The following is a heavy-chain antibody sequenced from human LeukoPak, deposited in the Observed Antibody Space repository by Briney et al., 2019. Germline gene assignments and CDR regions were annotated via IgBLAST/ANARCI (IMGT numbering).Heavy chain of an antibody. CDR2: IYPADSDI. V-gene: IGHV5-51*01. D-gene: IGHD2-15*01. CDR1: GYSINNYW. J-gene: IGHJ5*02. Sequence: KDGESPKISCKGSGYSINNYWIGWVRQMPGKGLEWMGIIYPADSDIRYSPSFQGQVTISADKSISTAYLQWSSLKASDTAMYYCARQEYCSGGSCYTWFDPWGQGTLVTVSS. CDR3: ARQEYCSGGSCYTWFDP.